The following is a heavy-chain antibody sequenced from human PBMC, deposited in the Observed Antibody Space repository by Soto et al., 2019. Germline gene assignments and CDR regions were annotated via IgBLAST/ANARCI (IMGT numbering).Heavy chain of an antibody. J-gene: IGHJ5*02. V-gene: IGHV4-59*01. Sequence: QGQLQESGPGLVKPSETLSLTCSVSGGSISSYYWSWIRQPPGKGLEWIGYIYYTGSTNYNPSPKSRVTISVDTSKNQFSLKLSSVTAADTAVYYCARAAPNYDFWSDYPKWFDPWGQGTLVTVSS. CDR3: ARAAPNYDFWSDYPKWFDP. CDR1: GGSISSYY. CDR2: IYYTGST. D-gene: IGHD3-3*01.